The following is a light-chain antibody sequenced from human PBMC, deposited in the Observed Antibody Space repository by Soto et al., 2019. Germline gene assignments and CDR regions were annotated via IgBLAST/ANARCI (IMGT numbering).Light chain of an antibody. CDR1: QGIGSQ. V-gene: IGKV1-12*01. Sequence: DIQMTQSPSSVSASVGDRVTITCRASQGIGSQLAWYQQKPGKAPKLLIHAASTLQRGVPSRFSGSGSGTDFTLTISSLQSEDFATYYWQQAKTFPRTFGQGTKVEIE. J-gene: IGKJ1*01. CDR3: QQAKTFPRT. CDR2: AAS.